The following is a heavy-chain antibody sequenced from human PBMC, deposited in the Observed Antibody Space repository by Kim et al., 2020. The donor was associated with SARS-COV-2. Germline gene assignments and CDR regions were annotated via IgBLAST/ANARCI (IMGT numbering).Heavy chain of an antibody. CDR3: ARGWISRGTFDY. Sequence: YYVDSVTGRFTISRDNAKNSLYLQMNSLRAEDTAVYYCARGWISRGTFDYWGQGTLVTVSS. D-gene: IGHD5-12*01. J-gene: IGHJ4*02. V-gene: IGHV3-7*01.